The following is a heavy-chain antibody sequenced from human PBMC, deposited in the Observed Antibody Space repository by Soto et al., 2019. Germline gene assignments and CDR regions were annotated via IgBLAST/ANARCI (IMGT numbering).Heavy chain of an antibody. CDR2: IGSSSSTI. Sequence: EVQLVESGGGLVQPGGSLRLSCAASGFTFSSFGMNWVRQAPGKGLEWLSYIGSSSSTIYYADSVKGRFTISRDNAKNSLYLRMNSLRAEDTAVYYCARERYSYGLGRYWGQGTLVTVSS. CDR1: GFTFSSFG. D-gene: IGHD5-18*01. CDR3: ARERYSYGLGRY. J-gene: IGHJ4*02. V-gene: IGHV3-48*01.